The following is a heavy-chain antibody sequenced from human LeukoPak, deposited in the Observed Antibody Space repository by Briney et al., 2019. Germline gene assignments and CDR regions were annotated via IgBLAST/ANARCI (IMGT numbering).Heavy chain of an antibody. CDR2: IYYSGST. D-gene: IGHD1-1*01. V-gene: IGHV4-61*01. Sequence: SKTLSLTCTVSGGSVSSGSYYWSWIRQPPGKGLEWIGYIYYSGSTNYNPSLKSRVTISVDTSKNQFSLKLSSVTAADTAVYYCARWGTGFDYWGQGTLVTVSS. J-gene: IGHJ4*02. CDR3: ARWGTGFDY. CDR1: GGSVSSGSYY.